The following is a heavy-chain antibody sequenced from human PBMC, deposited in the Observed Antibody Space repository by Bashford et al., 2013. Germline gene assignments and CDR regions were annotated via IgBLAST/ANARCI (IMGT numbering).Heavy chain of an antibody. Sequence: SETLSLTCTVSGGSISSYYWSWIRQPPGKGLEWIGHIYYSGSTNYNPSLKSRVTISVDTSKNQFSLKLSSVTAADTAVYFCARDLGAYAFDVWGQGTMVTVSS. CDR1: GGSISSYY. V-gene: IGHV4-59*01. D-gene: IGHD3-16*01. CDR2: IYYSGST. CDR3: ARDLGAYAFDV. J-gene: IGHJ3*01.